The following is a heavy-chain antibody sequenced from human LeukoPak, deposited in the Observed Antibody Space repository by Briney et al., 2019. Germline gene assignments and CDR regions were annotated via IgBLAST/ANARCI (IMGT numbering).Heavy chain of an antibody. V-gene: IGHV4-39*01. Sequence: SETLSLTCTVSGGSISSSSYYWGWIRQPPGKGLEWIGSIYYSGSTYYNPSLKSRVTISVDTSKNQFSLKLSSVTAADTAVYYCARSPSSYYFDYWGQGTLVTVSS. CDR3: ARSPSSYYFDY. CDR2: IYYSGST. J-gene: IGHJ4*02. CDR1: GGSISSSSYY.